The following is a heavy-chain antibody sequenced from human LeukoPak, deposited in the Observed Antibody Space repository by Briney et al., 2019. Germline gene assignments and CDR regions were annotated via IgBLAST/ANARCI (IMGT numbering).Heavy chain of an antibody. CDR1: GFTFSNAW. J-gene: IGHJ4*02. V-gene: IGHV3-15*01. Sequence: GGSLRLSCAASGFTFSNAWMSWVRQAPGQELEWVGRIKSKTDGGTTDYAAPVKGRFTISRDDSKNTLYLQMNSLKTEDTAVYYCTTDQYYDFWSGFDYWGQGTLVTVSS. CDR2: IKSKTDGGTT. CDR3: TTDQYYDFWSGFDY. D-gene: IGHD3-3*01.